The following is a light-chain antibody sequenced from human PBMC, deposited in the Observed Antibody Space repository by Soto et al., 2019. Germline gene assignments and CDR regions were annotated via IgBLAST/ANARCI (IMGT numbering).Light chain of an antibody. Sequence: AIQMTQSPSSLSASVGDRVTITCRASQGIRNDLGWYQQNPGKAPKLLLYAASSLQSGVPSRFSGSGSGTDFTLTISSLQPEDFATYYCLQNYNYPYTFGQGTKLEIK. J-gene: IGKJ2*01. CDR3: LQNYNYPYT. V-gene: IGKV1-6*01. CDR2: AAS. CDR1: QGIRND.